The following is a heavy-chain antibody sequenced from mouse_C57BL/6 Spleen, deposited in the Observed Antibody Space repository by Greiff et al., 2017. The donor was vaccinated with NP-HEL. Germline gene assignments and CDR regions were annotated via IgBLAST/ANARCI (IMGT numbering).Heavy chain of an antibody. V-gene: IGHV1-81*01. J-gene: IGHJ4*01. CDR1: GYTFTSYG. CDR2: IYPRSGNT. CDR3: ARGTYYEADYAMDY. Sequence: LQESGAELARPGASVKLSCKASGYTFTSYGISWVKQRTGQGLEWIGEIYPRSGNTYYNEKFKGKATLTADKSSSTAYMELRSLTSEDSAVYFCARGTYYEADYAMDYWGQGTSVTVSS. D-gene: IGHD2-10*01.